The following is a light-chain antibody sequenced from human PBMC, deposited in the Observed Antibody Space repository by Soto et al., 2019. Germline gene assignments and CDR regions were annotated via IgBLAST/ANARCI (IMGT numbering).Light chain of an antibody. CDR1: QSVSSY. CDR2: AAS. Sequence: EIVLTQSPATLSLSLGERATLSCRASQSVSSYLAWYQQKTGQAPRLLIYAASNRATGSPARFSGSGSGTAFTITISSLQPEDFAVYYYQQRSNWPPLTFGGGTKVEIK. V-gene: IGKV3-11*01. J-gene: IGKJ4*01. CDR3: QQRSNWPPLT.